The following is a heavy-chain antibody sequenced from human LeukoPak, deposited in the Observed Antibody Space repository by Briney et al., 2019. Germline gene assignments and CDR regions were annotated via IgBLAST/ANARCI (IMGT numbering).Heavy chain of an antibody. D-gene: IGHD2-2*01. V-gene: IGHV3-23*01. CDR2: ISGSGGST. CDR3: AKGGRYCSSTSCYYFDY. Sequence: PGGSLRLSCAASGFTFSSYAMSWVRQAPGKGLEWVSAISGSGGSTYYADSVKGRFTISRDSSKNTLYLQMNSLRAEDTAVYYCAKGGRYCSSTSCYYFDYWGQGTLVTVSS. CDR1: GFTFSSYA. J-gene: IGHJ4*02.